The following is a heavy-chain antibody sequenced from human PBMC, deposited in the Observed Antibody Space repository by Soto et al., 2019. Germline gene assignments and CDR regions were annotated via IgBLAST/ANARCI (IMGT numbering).Heavy chain of an antibody. CDR1: GGTFSSYA. CDR3: ARGLTYYDFWSGYYPRDGTAFDI. Sequence: QVQLVQSGAEVKKPGSSVKVSCKASGGTFSSYAISWVRQAPGQGLEWMGGIIPIFGTANYAQKFQGRVTITADESTSTAYMELSSLRSEDTAVYYCARGLTYYDFWSGYYPRDGTAFDIWGQGTMFTVSS. D-gene: IGHD3-3*01. CDR2: IIPIFGTA. V-gene: IGHV1-69*01. J-gene: IGHJ3*02.